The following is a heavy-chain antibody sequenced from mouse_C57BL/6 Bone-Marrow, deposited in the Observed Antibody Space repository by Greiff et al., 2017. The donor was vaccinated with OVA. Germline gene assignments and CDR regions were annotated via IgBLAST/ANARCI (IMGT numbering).Heavy chain of an antibody. CDR1: GYAFSSSW. CDR3: AREGAGTIGY. CDR2: IYPGDGDT. Sequence: VQLQQSGPELVKPGASVKISCKASGYAFSSSWMNWVKQRPGKGLEWIGRIYPGDGDTNYNGKFKGKATLTADKSSSTAYMQLSSLTSEDSAVYFGAREGAGTIGYWGEGTTLTVSS. J-gene: IGHJ2*01. D-gene: IGHD4-1*01. V-gene: IGHV1-82*01.